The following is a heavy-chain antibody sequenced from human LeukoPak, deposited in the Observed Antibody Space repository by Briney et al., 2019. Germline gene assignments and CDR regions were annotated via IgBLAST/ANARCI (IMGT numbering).Heavy chain of an antibody. J-gene: IGHJ4*02. CDR2: INHSGST. V-gene: IGHV4-34*01. Sequence: SETLSLTCAVYGGSFSRYYWGWIRQPPGKGLEWIGEINHSGSTNYNPSLKSRVTISVGTSKKQFSLKLSSVTAADTALYYCARGYGSGEDGDYWGQGTLVTVSS. D-gene: IGHD3-10*01. CDR3: ARGYGSGEDGDY. CDR1: GGSFSRYY.